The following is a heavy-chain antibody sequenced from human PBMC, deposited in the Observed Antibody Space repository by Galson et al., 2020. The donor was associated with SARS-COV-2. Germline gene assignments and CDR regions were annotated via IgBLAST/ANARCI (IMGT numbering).Heavy chain of an antibody. CDR1: GGSISSSSYY. Sequence: SETLSLTCTVSGGSISSSSYYWGWIRQPPGKGLEWIGSIYYSGSTYYNPSLKSRVTISVDTSKNQFSLKLSSVTAADTAVYYCARGGGYYRTYYYYGMDVGGQGTTVTVSS. J-gene: IGHJ6*02. CDR2: IYYSGST. V-gene: IGHV4-39*01. D-gene: IGHD3-10*01. CDR3: ARGGGYYRTYYYYGMDV.